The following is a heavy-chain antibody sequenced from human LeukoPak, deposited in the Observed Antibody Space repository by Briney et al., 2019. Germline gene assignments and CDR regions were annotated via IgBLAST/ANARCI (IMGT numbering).Heavy chain of an antibody. Sequence: ASVKVSCKASGYTFTGYYMHWVRQAPGQGLEWMGWINPNSGGTNYAQKFQGWVTMTRDTSISTAYMELSSLRSEDTAVYYCARVRADITGTYYYYYYMDVWGKGTTVTVSS. CDR2: INPNSGGT. CDR3: ARVRADITGTYYYYYYMDV. J-gene: IGHJ6*03. V-gene: IGHV1-2*04. D-gene: IGHD1-20*01. CDR1: GYTFTGYY.